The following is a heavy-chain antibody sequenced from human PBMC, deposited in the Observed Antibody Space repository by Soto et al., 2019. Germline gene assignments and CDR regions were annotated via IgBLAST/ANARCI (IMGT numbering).Heavy chain of an antibody. J-gene: IGHJ6*02. D-gene: IGHD5-18*01. Sequence: SVKVSCKASGGTFSSYSISWVRQAPGQGREWMGGIIPIFGTANYAQKFQGRVTITADESTSTAYMELRSRRSEDTDVYYCARDKGRGYSYGRYYYYGMDVWGQGTTVTVSS. CDR2: IIPIFGTA. V-gene: IGHV1-69*13. CDR3: ARDKGRGYSYGRYYYYGMDV. CDR1: GGTFSSYS.